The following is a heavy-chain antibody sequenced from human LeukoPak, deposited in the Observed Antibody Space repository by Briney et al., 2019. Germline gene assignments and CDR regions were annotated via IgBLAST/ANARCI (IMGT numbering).Heavy chain of an antibody. CDR1: GFTFSDYY. J-gene: IGHJ4*02. V-gene: IGHV3-11*06. Sequence: KTGGSLRLSCAASGFTFSDYYMSWIRQAPGKGLEWVSYISSSSTYTNYADSVKGRFTISRDNAKNSLYLQMNSLRAEDTAVYYCAIYRSYGDRDYWGQGTLVTVSS. D-gene: IGHD4-17*01. CDR2: ISSSSTYT. CDR3: AIYRSYGDRDY.